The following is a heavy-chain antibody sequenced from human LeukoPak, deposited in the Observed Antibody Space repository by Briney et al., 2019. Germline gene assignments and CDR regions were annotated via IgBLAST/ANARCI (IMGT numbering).Heavy chain of an antibody. D-gene: IGHD4-17*01. J-gene: IGHJ5*02. CDR3: ARGDYGDYVPWFDP. V-gene: IGHV4-30-2*01. CDR2: IYHSGST. Sequence: TLSLTCAVYGGSFSGYSWSWIRQPPGKGLEWIGYIYHSGSTYYNPSLKSRVTISVDRSKNQFSLKLSSVTAADTAVYYCARGDYGDYVPWFDPWGQGTLVTVSS. CDR1: GGSFSGYS.